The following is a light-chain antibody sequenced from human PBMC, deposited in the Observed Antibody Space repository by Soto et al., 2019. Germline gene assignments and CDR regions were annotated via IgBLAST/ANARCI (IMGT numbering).Light chain of an antibody. Sequence: DIQMTQSPSSLSASIGDRVTITCRASQSISGYLNWYQQELGRAPKLLIYTASNLQSGVPARFSGSGFGTDFTLTISSLQPEDIATYFCQQSYRPPVTFGKGPKV. J-gene: IGKJ1*01. V-gene: IGKV1-39*01. CDR1: QSISGY. CDR3: QQSYRPPVT. CDR2: TAS.